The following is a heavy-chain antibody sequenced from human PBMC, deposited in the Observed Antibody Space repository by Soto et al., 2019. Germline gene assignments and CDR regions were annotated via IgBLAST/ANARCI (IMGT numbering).Heavy chain of an antibody. V-gene: IGHV3-30*03. CDR1: GFTFSSYG. J-gene: IGHJ4*02. CDR3: ASIPPSAVGATTEVDY. CDR2: ISYDGSNK. D-gene: IGHD1-26*01. Sequence: GWSLRLSCAASGFTFSSYGMHWVRQAPGKGLEWVAVISYDGSNKYYADSVKGRFTISRDNSKNTLYLQMNSLRAEDTAVYYCASIPPSAVGATTEVDYWGQGTPVTVS.